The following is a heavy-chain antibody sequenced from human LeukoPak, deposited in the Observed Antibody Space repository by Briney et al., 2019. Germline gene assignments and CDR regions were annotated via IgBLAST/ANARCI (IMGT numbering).Heavy chain of an antibody. Sequence: SGRSLRLSCAASGFTFSNYGMYWVRQAPGKGLEWVAVISSDGSNKYYEDSVKGRFTISRDNSKNTLNMQMNSLRVEDTAVYFCARERQDTIVHSGAFDIWGQGTIVTVSS. CDR1: GFTFSNYG. CDR2: ISSDGSNK. CDR3: ARERQDTIVHSGAFDI. V-gene: IGHV3-30*03. D-gene: IGHD3-10*01. J-gene: IGHJ3*02.